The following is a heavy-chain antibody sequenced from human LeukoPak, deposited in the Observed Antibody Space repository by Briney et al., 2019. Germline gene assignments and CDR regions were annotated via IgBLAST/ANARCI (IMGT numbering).Heavy chain of an antibody. CDR3: ASAYDYCSGGSCYPVSGY. CDR1: GFTVSSNY. V-gene: IGHV3-66*01. Sequence: GGSLRLSCAASGFTVSSNYMSWVRQAPGKGLEWVSVIYSGGSTYYADSVKGRFTISRDNSKNTLYLQMNSLRAEDTAVYYCASAYDYCSGGSCYPVSGYWGQGTLVTVSS. J-gene: IGHJ4*02. D-gene: IGHD2-15*01. CDR2: IYSGGST.